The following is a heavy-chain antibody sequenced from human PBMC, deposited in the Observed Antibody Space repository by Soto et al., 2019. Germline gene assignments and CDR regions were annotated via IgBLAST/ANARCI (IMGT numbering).Heavy chain of an antibody. V-gene: IGHV3-30-3*01. Sequence: GSLRLSCAASGFTFSSYAMHWVRQAPGKGLEWVAIISYDGSNKYYADSVKGRFTISRDNSKNTLYLQMNSLRPEDTAVDYCARDRSYYYGSGSYYTIAYGMDVWGQGTTVTVSS. CDR2: ISYDGSNK. J-gene: IGHJ6*02. CDR1: GFTFSSYA. CDR3: ARDRSYYYGSGSYYTIAYGMDV. D-gene: IGHD3-10*01.